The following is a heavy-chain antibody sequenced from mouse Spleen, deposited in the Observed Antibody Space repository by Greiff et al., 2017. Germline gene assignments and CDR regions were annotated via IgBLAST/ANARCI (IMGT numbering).Heavy chain of an antibody. CDR2: IWSGGST. V-gene: IGHV2-2*01. J-gene: IGHJ4*01. D-gene: IGHD2-5*01. CDR3: ARNWGYYSNYGVDY. Sequence: VKLMESGPGLVQPSQSLSITCTVSGFSLTSYGVHWVRQSPGKGLEWLGVIWSGGSTDYNAAFISRLSISKDNSKSQVFFKMNSLQADDTAIYYCARNWGYYSNYGVDYWGQGTSVTVSS. CDR1: GFSLTSYG.